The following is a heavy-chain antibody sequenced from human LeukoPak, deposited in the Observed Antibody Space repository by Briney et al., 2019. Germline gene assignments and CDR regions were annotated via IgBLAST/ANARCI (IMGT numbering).Heavy chain of an antibody. CDR2: IIPMFRRT. D-gene: IGHD1-7*01. CDR3: AARTGTNYFDY. CDR1: GGTFSSYA. J-gene: IGHJ4*02. V-gene: IGHV1-69*13. Sequence: SVKVSCKASGGTFSSYAISWVRQAPGQGLEWMGGIIPMFRRTNFAQKFQGRVTITADESTTTAYMELSSLRSEDTAVYYCAARTGTNYFDYWGQGTLVTVSS.